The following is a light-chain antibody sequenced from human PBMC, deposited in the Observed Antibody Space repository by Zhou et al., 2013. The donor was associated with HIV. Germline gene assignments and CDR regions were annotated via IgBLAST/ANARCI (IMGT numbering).Light chain of an antibody. CDR3: MQALQITWT. CDR1: QSLLHSNGYNY. CDR2: LGS. J-gene: IGKJ1*01. Sequence: DIVMTQSPLSLPVTPGEPASISCRSSQSLLHSNGYNYLDWYLQKPGQSPQLLIYLGSNRASGVPDRFSGSGSGTDFTLKISRVEAEDVGVYYCMQALQITWTFGQGTEGG. V-gene: IGKV2-28*01.